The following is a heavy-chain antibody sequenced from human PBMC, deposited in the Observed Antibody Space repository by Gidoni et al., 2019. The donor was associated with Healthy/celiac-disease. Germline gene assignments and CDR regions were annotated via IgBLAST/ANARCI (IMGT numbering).Heavy chain of an antibody. CDR1: GGSISSSSYY. CDR3: ARCLLVWGGYYFDY. D-gene: IGHD3-16*01. Sequence: QLQLQESGPGLVKPSETLSLTCTVSGGSISSSSYYWGWIRQPPGKGLEWIGSIYYSGSTYYNPSLKSRVTISVDTSKNQFSLKLSSVTAADTAVYYCARCLLVWGGYYFDYWGQGPLVTVSS. CDR2: IYYSGST. V-gene: IGHV4-39*01. J-gene: IGHJ4*02.